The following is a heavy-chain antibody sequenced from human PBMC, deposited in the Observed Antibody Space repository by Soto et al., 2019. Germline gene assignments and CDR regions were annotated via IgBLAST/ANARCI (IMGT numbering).Heavy chain of an antibody. Sequence: LTCAVSGGSISSGGYSWSWIRQPPGKALEWLARIDWDDDKYYSTSLKTRLTISKDTSKNQVVLTMTNMDLVDTATYYCARIVDRKNYGMDVWGQGTTVTVSS. CDR1: GGSISSGGYS. J-gene: IGHJ6*02. D-gene: IGHD5-12*01. CDR3: ARIVDRKNYGMDV. V-gene: IGHV2-70*11. CDR2: IDWDDDK.